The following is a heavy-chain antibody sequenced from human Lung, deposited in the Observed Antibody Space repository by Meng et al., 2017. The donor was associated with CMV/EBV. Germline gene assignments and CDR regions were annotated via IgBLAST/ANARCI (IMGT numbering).Heavy chain of an antibody. CDR2: TYYRSKWYN. V-gene: IGHV6-1*01. CDR1: GDSVSSNSAA. Sequence: LXXAISGDSVSSNSAAWNWIRQSPSRGLEWLGRTYYRSKWYNDYAVSVKSRITINPDTSKNQFSLQLNSVTPEDTAVYYCAREGPTVTPFYYWGQGXLVTVSS. J-gene: IGHJ4*02. CDR3: AREGPTVTPFYY. D-gene: IGHD4-17*01.